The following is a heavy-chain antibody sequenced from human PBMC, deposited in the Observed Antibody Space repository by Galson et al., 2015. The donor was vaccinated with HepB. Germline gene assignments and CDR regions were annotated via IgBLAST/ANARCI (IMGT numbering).Heavy chain of an antibody. CDR2: IWYDGSNK. J-gene: IGHJ4*02. CDR1: GFTFSSYG. CDR3: ARDFENRQQLVPEGVDY. Sequence: SLRLSCAASGFTFSSYGMHWVRQAPGKGLEWVAVIWYDGSNKYYADSVKGRFTISRDNSKNTLYLQMNSLRAEDTAVYYCARDFENRQQLVPEGVDYWGQGTLVTVSS. D-gene: IGHD6-13*01. V-gene: IGHV3-33*08.